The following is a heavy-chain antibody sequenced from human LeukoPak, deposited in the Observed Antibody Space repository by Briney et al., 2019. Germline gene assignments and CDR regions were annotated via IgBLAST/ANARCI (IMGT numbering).Heavy chain of an antibody. Sequence: PGGSLRLSCAASGFTFSSYAMSWVRQAPGKGLEWVSTVSGSGGTTYYADSVKGRFTISRDNSKNTLYLQMNRMTAEDTAVYYCAKGREVFGDSRFDYGGQGILVTVSS. D-gene: IGHD4-17*01. J-gene: IGHJ4*02. CDR2: VSGSGGTT. CDR1: GFTFSSYA. V-gene: IGHV3-23*01. CDR3: AKGREVFGDSRFDY.